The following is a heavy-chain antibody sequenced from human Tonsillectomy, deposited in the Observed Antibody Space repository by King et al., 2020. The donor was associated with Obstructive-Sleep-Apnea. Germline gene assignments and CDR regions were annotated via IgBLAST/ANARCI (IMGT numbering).Heavy chain of an antibody. CDR3: ARDHSHIFSGIYYDAFDV. V-gene: IGHV3-7*01. CDR1: GFSFSTYW. J-gene: IGHJ3*01. CDR2: IKQDGGEK. Sequence: VQLVESGGGLVQPGGSLRLSCAASGFSFSTYWMTWVRQAPGKGLEWVANIKQDGGEKGYVDSVKGRFIISRDNAKNSLYLEMNSLRDEDTAVYYCARDHSHIFSGIYYDAFDVWGQGTMVTVSS. D-gene: IGHD3-10*02.